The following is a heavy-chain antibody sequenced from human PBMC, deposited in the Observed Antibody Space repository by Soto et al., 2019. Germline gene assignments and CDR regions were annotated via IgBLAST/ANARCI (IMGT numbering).Heavy chain of an antibody. J-gene: IGHJ4*02. D-gene: IGHD6-19*01. CDR3: ARGCGSGWLAFFDS. V-gene: IGHV3-33*01. CDR2: IWYDGSNK. CDR1: GFTFSSYG. Sequence: GGSLRLSCAASGFTFSSYGMHWVRQAPGKGLEWVAVIWYDGSNKYYADSVKGRFTISRDNSENTLYLQMNSLRADDTAVYYRARGCGSGWLAFFDSWGQGALVTVSS.